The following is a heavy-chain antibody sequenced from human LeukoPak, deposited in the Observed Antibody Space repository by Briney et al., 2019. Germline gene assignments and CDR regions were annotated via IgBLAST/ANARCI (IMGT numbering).Heavy chain of an antibody. D-gene: IGHD6-13*01. Sequence: GSLRLSCAASGFTFSSYGMHWVRQAPGKGLEWVAVIWSDGSSKHYADSVKGRFTISRDNSKNTLYLQMSSLRAEDTALYYCARGQPPSYYDMDVWGQGTTVTVSS. V-gene: IGHV3-33*01. CDR1: GFTFSSYG. CDR2: IWSDGSSK. J-gene: IGHJ6*02. CDR3: ARGQPPSYYDMDV.